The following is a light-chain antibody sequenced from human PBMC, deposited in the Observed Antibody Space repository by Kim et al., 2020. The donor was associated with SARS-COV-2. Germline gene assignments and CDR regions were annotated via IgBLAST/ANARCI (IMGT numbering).Light chain of an antibody. Sequence: PNATIACSGSTSNIGNNYVSWYQQLPATAPKLLIYDNNKRPSGIPDRFSGSKSGTSATLGITGLQTGDEADYYCGTWDSSLSAWVFGGGTQLTVL. CDR2: DNN. V-gene: IGLV1-51*01. CDR1: TSNIGNNY. CDR3: GTWDSSLSAWV. J-gene: IGLJ3*02.